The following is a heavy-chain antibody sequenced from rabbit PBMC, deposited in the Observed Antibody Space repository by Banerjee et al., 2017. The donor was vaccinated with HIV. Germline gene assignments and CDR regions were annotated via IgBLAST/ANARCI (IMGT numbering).Heavy chain of an antibody. D-gene: IGHD4-1*01. V-gene: IGHV1S45*01. CDR3: ARDYDSGWGAVDGMDL. J-gene: IGHJ6*01. CDR1: GFSFSSDYY. CDR2: IYTGSSPST. Sequence: QEQLEESGGDLVKPEGSLTLTCTASGFSFSSDYYMCWVRQAPGKGLEWIGCIYTGSSPSTYYASWAKGRFTISKTSSTTVTLQMTSLTAADTATYFCARDYDSGWGAVDGMDLWGPGTL.